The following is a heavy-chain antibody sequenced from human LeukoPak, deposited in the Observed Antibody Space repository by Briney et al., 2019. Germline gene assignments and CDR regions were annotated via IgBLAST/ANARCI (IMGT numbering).Heavy chain of an antibody. CDR1: GFTFSSFG. Sequence: PGGSLRLSCAASGFTFSSFGMHWVRQTPSKGLEWVAFIRYDGTDKYYADSVKGRFTISRDNSKNTLYLQMNSLRPEDTAVYYCAPRVVVTTAPFDYWGQGTLVTVSS. V-gene: IGHV3-30*02. CDR2: IRYDGTDK. D-gene: IGHD2-21*02. CDR3: APRVVVTTAPFDY. J-gene: IGHJ4*02.